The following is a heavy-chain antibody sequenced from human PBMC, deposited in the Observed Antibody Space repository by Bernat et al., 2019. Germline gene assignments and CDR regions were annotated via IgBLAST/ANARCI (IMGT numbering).Heavy chain of an antibody. CDR2: LYYSGST. CDR1: CGSISSGDYY. D-gene: IGHD1-26*01. Sequence: QVQLQESGPGLVKPSQTLYLPTPSSCGSISSGDYYWSFIRQHPGKGLDWIGFLYYSGSTYYNPSLKSRLTMSVDTSKNQFSLKLSSVTAADTAVYYCARWELAHDAFDIWGQGTMVTVSS. V-gene: IGHV4-31*03. CDR3: ARWELAHDAFDI. J-gene: IGHJ3*02.